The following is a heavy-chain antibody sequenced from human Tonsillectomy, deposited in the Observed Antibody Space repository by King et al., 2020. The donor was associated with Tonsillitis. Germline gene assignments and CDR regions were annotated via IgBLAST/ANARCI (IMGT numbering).Heavy chain of an antibody. CDR3: ARELDGMDV. V-gene: IGHV1-69*01. Sequence: QLVQSGAEVKKPGSSVKVSCKVSGGTFTTYAINWVRQAPGQGLEWMGDIIPIFCRANYAQKFQGRVTITADESTSTAYMELNRLRSEDTAVYYCARELDGMDVWGQGTTVTVSS. J-gene: IGHJ6*02. CDR2: IIPIFCRA. CDR1: GGTFTTYA.